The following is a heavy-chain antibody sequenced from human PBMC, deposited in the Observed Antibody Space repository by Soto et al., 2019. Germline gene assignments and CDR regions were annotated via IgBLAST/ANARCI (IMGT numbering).Heavy chain of an antibody. CDR3: ARTPLYGDYGKYYYYYMDV. Sequence: SETLSLTCTVSGGSISSGGYYWSWIRQHPGKGLEWIGYIYYSGSTYYNPSLKSRVTISVDTSKNQFSLKLSSVTAADTAVYYCARTPLYGDYGKYYYYYMDVWGKGTTVTVSS. V-gene: IGHV4-31*03. CDR2: IYYSGST. CDR1: GGSISSGGYY. J-gene: IGHJ6*03. D-gene: IGHD4-17*01.